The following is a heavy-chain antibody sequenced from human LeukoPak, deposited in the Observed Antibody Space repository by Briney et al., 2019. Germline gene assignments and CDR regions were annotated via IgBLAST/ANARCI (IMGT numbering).Heavy chain of an antibody. CDR1: GGSISSRSYY. V-gene: IGHV4-39*02. Sequence: SETLSLTCTVSGGSISSRSYYWGWIRQPPGKGLEWIGSIYYSGSTYYNPSLKSRVTISVDTSKNQFSLKLSSVTAADTAVYYCARDRPLRIAAAGSWFDPWGQGTLVTVSS. CDR2: IYYSGST. CDR3: ARDRPLRIAAAGSWFDP. J-gene: IGHJ5*02. D-gene: IGHD6-13*01.